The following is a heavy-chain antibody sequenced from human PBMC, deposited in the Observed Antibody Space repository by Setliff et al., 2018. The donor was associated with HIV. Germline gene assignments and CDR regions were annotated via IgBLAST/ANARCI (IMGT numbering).Heavy chain of an antibody. CDR3: TTDPLTKFYYYYYKDV. J-gene: IGHJ6*03. V-gene: IGHV3-15*01. Sequence: GGSLRLSCAASGLTFSNAWMTWVRQAPGKGLEWVGHIKSKTDGGTTDYAAPVKGRFTISRDDSKDRLYLQMNSLKTEDTAVYYCTTDPLTKFYYYYYKDVWGKGTTVTVSS. CDR2: IKSKTDGGTT. CDR1: GLTFSNAW.